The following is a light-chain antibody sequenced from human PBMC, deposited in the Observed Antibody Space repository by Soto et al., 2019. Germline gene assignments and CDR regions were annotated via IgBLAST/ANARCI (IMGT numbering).Light chain of an antibody. CDR1: QSVSTS. CDR2: GAS. Sequence: EIVMTQSPATLSVSPGETATLSCRASQSVSTSLAWYQQKPGQAPRLLISGASTRATGVPARFSGSGSETEFTLTSRSLQSEDFAVYYCQQYNNWWTFGQGTKVEIK. CDR3: QQYNNWWT. J-gene: IGKJ1*01. V-gene: IGKV3-15*01.